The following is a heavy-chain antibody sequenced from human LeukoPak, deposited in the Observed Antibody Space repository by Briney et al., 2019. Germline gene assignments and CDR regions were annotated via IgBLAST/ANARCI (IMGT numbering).Heavy chain of an antibody. CDR2: IYTSGST. CDR3: ARAINYDFRY. D-gene: IGHD3-3*01. Sequence: SETLSLTCPVSGGSISSGSYYWSWIRQPAGKGLEWIGRIYTSGSTNYNPSLKSRVTISVDTSKNQFSLKLSSVPAADTAVYYCARAINYDFRYWGQGTLVTVSS. V-gene: IGHV4-61*02. J-gene: IGHJ4*02. CDR1: GGSISSGSYY.